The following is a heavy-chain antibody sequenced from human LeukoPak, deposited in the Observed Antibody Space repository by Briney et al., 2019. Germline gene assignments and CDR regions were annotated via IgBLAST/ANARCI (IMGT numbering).Heavy chain of an antibody. J-gene: IGHJ6*03. Sequence: GRSLRLSCAASGFTFSSYAMHWVRQAPGKGLEWVAVISYDGSNKYYADSVKGRFTISRDNSKNTLYLQMNSLRAEDTAVYYCAAHSSSFESPYMDVWGKGTTVTVSS. D-gene: IGHD6-13*01. CDR2: ISYDGSNK. CDR1: GFTFSSYA. V-gene: IGHV3-30*01. CDR3: AAHSSSFESPYMDV.